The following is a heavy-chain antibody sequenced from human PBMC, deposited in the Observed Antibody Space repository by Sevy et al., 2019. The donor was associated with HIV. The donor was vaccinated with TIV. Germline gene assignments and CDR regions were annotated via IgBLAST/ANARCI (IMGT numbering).Heavy chain of an antibody. D-gene: IGHD2-15*01. V-gene: IGHV4-30-2*01. CDR1: GGSLSSGAYS. CDR3: ARVSGNSEWGYYFDS. Sequence: SETLSLTGAVSGGSLSSGAYSWSWIRQPPGKGLEWIGCLYHSGSTYYNPSLKSRVTISVDRSKNQFSLKLSSVTAADTAVYYCARVSGNSEWGYYFDSWGQGTLVTVSS. J-gene: IGHJ4*02. CDR2: LYHSGST.